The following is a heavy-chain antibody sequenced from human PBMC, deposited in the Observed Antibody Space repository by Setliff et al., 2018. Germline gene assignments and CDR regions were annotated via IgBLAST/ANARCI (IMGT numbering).Heavy chain of an antibody. V-gene: IGHV4-39*07. Sequence: SETLSLTCTVSGGSISSSSYYWGWIRQPPGKGLEWIGSIYYSGSTYYNPSLKSRVTISVDTSKNQFSLKLSSVTAADTAVYYCARDVRVASSSWFKSAFDIWGQGTVVTVSS. CDR1: GGSISSSSYY. D-gene: IGHD6-13*01. CDR2: IYYSGST. CDR3: ARDVRVASSSWFKSAFDI. J-gene: IGHJ3*02.